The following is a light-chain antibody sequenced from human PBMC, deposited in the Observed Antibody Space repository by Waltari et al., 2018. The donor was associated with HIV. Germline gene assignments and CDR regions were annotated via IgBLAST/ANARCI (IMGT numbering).Light chain of an antibody. J-gene: IGLJ2*01. CDR1: NLDNKG. Sequence: GKTARITCGGNNLDNKGVHWYRQMPGQAPVLVSYDDSDRPSGIPARFSGSNSGNTATLTIGRIEAGDEADYYCQVWHSERVHWIFGGGTKLS. V-gene: IGLV3-21*03. CDR3: QVWHSERVHWI. CDR2: DDS.